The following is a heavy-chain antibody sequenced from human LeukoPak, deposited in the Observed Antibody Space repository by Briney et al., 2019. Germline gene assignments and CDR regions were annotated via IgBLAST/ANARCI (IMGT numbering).Heavy chain of an antibody. CDR1: GGSISSYY. CDR2: IYASGNT. V-gene: IGHV4-4*09. J-gene: IGHJ4*02. D-gene: IGHD6-13*01. Sequence: SETLSLTCAVSGGSISSYYWSWIRQPPGKGLEWIGYIYASGNTSYNPSLKSRVTISVDTSKNQFSLKLSSVTAADTAVYYCARHVRGAAAFDYWGQGTLVTVSS. CDR3: ARHVRGAAAFDY.